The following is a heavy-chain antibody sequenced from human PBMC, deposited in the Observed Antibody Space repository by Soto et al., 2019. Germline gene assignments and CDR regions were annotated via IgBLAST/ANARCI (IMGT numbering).Heavy chain of an antibody. CDR1: GGSFSSFY. Sequence: SETLSLTCTVYGGSFSSFYWSWIRQSPGKGLEWIGEIHHSGTTNYNPSLKSRVTISVDTSKNQFSLELSSVTAADTAVYYCARAGGLGAVAVDYWGQGTLVTVSS. CDR3: ARAGGLGAVAVDY. J-gene: IGHJ4*02. CDR2: IHHSGTT. V-gene: IGHV4-34*01. D-gene: IGHD6-19*01.